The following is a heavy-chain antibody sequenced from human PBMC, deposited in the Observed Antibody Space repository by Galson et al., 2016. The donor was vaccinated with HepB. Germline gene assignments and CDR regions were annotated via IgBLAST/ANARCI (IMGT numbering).Heavy chain of an antibody. D-gene: IGHD6-13*01. CDR2: IYDGGRT. J-gene: IGHJ4*02. CDR1: GSTVRSNY. Sequence: SLRLSCAVSGSTVRSNYMSWVRQTPGKGLEWISVIYDGGRTYYADSVKGRFTISRDNPKGTLWLQMNSLRSEDTAVYYCEARPSHLTAPGWAWGYDYWGQGTLVTVSS. V-gene: IGHV3-66*02. CDR3: EARPSHLTAPGWAWGYDY.